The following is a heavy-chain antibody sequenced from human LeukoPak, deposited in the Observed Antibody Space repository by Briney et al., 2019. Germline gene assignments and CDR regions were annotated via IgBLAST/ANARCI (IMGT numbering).Heavy chain of an antibody. D-gene: IGHD3-16*01. CDR3: ARGRLGATVAFDI. CDR1: GGTFSSYA. J-gene: IGHJ3*02. CDR2: IIPIFGTA. V-gene: IGHV1-69*01. Sequence: SVKVSCKASGGTFSSYAISWVRQAPGQGLEWMGGIIPIFGTANYAQKFQGRVTITADESTSTAYMELSSLRSEDTAVYYCARGRLGATVAFDIWGQGTMVTVSS.